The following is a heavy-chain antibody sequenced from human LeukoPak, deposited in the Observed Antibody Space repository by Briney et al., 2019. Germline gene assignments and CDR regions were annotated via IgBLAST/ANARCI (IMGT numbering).Heavy chain of an antibody. CDR3: ARGTLDFWSGYFFDY. D-gene: IGHD3-3*01. Sequence: ASVKVSCKASGGTFSSYAISWVRQAPGQGLEWMGGIIPIFGTANYAQKFQGRVTITTDESTSTAYMELSSLRSDDTAVYYCARGTLDFWSGYFFDYWGQGTLVTVSS. CDR2: IIPIFGTA. CDR1: GGTFSSYA. V-gene: IGHV1-69*05. J-gene: IGHJ4*02.